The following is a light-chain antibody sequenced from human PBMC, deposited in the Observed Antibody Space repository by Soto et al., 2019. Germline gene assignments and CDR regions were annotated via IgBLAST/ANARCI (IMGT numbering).Light chain of an antibody. V-gene: IGKV3-15*01. CDR2: GAS. CDR1: QSVSSN. Sequence: EIVMTQSLATLSVSPGERATLHCRASQSVSSNLAWYQHKPGQAPRLLVYGASTRATGIPDRFSGSGSGTEFTLTITSLEPEDFAVYYCQQRNDWPSITFGQGTRLEIK. J-gene: IGKJ5*01. CDR3: QQRNDWPSIT.